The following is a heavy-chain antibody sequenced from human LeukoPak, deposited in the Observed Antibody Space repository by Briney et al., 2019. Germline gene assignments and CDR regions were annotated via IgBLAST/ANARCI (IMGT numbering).Heavy chain of an antibody. D-gene: IGHD2-15*01. CDR2: IYNSGST. V-gene: IGHV4-59*01. J-gene: IGHJ1*01. CDR1: GGSISSYY. CDR3: ARDSSLYCSGGSCYQYFQH. Sequence: SETLSLTCTVSGGSISSYYWGWIRQPPGKGLEWIGYIYNSGSTNYNPSLKSRVTISVDTSKHQFSLKLNSVTAADTAVYYCARDSSLYCSGGSCYQYFQHWGQGTLVTVSS.